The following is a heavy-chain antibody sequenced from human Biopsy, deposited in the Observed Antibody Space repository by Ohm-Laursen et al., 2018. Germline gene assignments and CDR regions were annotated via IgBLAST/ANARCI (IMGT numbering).Heavy chain of an antibody. J-gene: IGHJ5*02. CDR2: IYSSGST. CDR3: VREPRIAAVAYFDP. CDR1: GGSISNYY. D-gene: IGHD6-13*01. Sequence: SQTLSLTWPVSGGSISNYYWSWIRQPAGKGLEWIGRIYSSGSTNYNPSLKSRVTMSVDTSKNQFSLILSSMTAADTAVYYCVREPRIAAVAYFDPWGQGTLVIVSS. V-gene: IGHV4-4*07.